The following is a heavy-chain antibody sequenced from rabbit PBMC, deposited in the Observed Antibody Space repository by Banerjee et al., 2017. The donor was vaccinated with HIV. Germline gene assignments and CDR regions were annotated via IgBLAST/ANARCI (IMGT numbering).Heavy chain of an antibody. CDR3: ARRGLGSSAYFNL. CDR1: GIDFSSYYY. Sequence: QSLEESGGDLVKPGASLTLTCTASGIDFSSYYYMCWVRQAPGKGLEWIACIYTSSGSTWYASWVNGRFTISKTSSTTVTLQMTSLTAADTATYFCARRGLGSSAYFNLWGQGTLVTDS. D-gene: IGHD8-1*01. CDR2: IYTSSGST. V-gene: IGHV1S40*01. J-gene: IGHJ4*01.